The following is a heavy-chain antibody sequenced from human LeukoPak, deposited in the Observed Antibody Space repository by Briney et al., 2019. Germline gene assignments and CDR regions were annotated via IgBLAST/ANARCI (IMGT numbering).Heavy chain of an antibody. D-gene: IGHD5-12*01. V-gene: IGHV3-7*01. CDR3: ARDRYIVATTKNYSYYGMDV. Sequence: PGGSLRLSCAASGFTFSSYWMSWVRQAPGKGLEWVGNIKQDGSEKYYVDSVKGRFTISRDNAKNSLYLQMDSLRAEDTAVYYCARDRYIVATTKNYSYYGMDVWGQGTTVTVSS. J-gene: IGHJ6*02. CDR2: IKQDGSEK. CDR1: GFTFSSYW.